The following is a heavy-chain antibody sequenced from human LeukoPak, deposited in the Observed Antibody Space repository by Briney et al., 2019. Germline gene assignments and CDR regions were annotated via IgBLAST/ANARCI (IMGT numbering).Heavy chain of an antibody. CDR1: GYTFTSYD. V-gene: IGHV1-8*01. D-gene: IGHD5-12*01. Sequence: ASVKVSCKASGYTFTSYDINWVRQATGQGLEWMGWMNPNSGNTGYAQKFQGRVTMTRNTSVSTAYMDLSSLRSEDTAVYYCAREVRAGSEAATISSGFDYWGQGTLVTVSS. J-gene: IGHJ4*02. CDR3: AREVRAGSEAATISSGFDY. CDR2: MNPNSGNT.